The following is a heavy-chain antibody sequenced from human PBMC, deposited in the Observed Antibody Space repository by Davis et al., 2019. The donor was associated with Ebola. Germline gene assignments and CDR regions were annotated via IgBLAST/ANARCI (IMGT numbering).Heavy chain of an antibody. CDR3: ARDQGIVGATEIFDY. CDR2: ISSNGGST. Sequence: GESLKISCAASGFTFSSYAMSWVRQAPGKGLEYVSAISSNGGSTYYADSVKGRFTISRDNSKNTLYLQMNSLRAEDTAVYYCARDQGIVGATEIFDYWGQGTLVTVSS. CDR1: GFTFSSYA. D-gene: IGHD1-26*01. V-gene: IGHV3-64*04. J-gene: IGHJ4*02.